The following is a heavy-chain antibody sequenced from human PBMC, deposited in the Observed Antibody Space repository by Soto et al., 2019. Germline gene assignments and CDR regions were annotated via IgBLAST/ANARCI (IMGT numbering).Heavy chain of an antibody. CDR2: IWYDGSNK. CDR1: GFTLRLHA. J-gene: IGHJ6*02. V-gene: IGHV3-33*08. Sequence: QVQLVESGGGVIQPGRSLRLSCAASGFTLRLHAMHWVRQAPGKGLEWVAQIWYDGSNKYYTDSVKGRFTVSRDDFKNTVFLQMDSLRAEVTAVYYFLRDGQQLTPYALDVWGQGTTVIFSS. CDR3: LRDGQQLTPYALDV. D-gene: IGHD6-13*01.